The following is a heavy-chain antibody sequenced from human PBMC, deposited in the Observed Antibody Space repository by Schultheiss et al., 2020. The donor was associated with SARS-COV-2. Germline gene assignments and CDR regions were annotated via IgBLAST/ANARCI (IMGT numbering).Heavy chain of an antibody. CDR1: GFSFSNYG. CDR2: ISSSSSTI. Sequence: GGSLRLSCAAFGFSFSNYGMNWVRQAPGKGLEWVSYISSSSSTIYYADSVKGRFTISRDNAKNSVYLQMNSLRADDTAVYHCARGENIDYWGPGTLVTVSS. J-gene: IGHJ4*02. V-gene: IGHV3-48*01. CDR3: ARGENIDY.